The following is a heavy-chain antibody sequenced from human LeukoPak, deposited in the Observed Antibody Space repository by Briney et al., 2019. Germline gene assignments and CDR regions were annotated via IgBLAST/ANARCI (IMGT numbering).Heavy chain of an antibody. Sequence: ASVKVSCKASGGTFSSYAISWVRQAPGQGLEWMGGIIPIFGTANYAQKFQGRVTTTADESTNTAYMELSSLRSEDTAVYYCASAIHNYDFWSGPVYYYFDYWGQGTLVTVSS. CDR3: ASAIHNYDFWSGPVYYYFDY. CDR2: IIPIFGTA. D-gene: IGHD3-3*01. V-gene: IGHV1-69*13. CDR1: GGTFSSYA. J-gene: IGHJ4*02.